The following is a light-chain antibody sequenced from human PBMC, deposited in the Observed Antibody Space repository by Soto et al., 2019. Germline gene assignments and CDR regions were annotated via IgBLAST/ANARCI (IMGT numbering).Light chain of an antibody. J-gene: IGLJ1*01. CDR2: DVS. CDR3: CSYAGSYSYV. Sequence: QSALTQPRSVSGSPGQSVTSSSTGTSSHVGGYNYVSWYQQHPAKAPKLMIFDVSKRPSGVPDRFSGSKSGNTASLTISGLQAEDEADYYCCSYAGSYSYVFGTGTKLTVL. V-gene: IGLV2-11*01. CDR1: SSHVGGYNY.